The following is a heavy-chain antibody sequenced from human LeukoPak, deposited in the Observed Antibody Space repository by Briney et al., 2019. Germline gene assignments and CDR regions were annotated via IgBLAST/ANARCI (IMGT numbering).Heavy chain of an antibody. D-gene: IGHD5-24*01. CDR3: AKDEDGYNYLWGGYAFDI. V-gene: IGHV3-30*18. J-gene: IGHJ3*02. CDR1: GFTFSSYG. CDR2: ISYDGSNK. Sequence: GGSLRLSCAASGFTFSSYGMHWVRQAPGKGLEWVAVISYDGSNKYYADSVKGRFTISRDNSKNTLYLQMNSLRAEDTAVYYCAKDEDGYNYLWGGYAFDIWGQGTMVTVSS.